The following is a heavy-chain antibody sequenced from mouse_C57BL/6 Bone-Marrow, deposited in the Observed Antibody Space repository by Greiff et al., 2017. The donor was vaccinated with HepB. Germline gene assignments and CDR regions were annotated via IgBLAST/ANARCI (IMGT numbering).Heavy chain of an antibody. CDR2: ISSGGSYT. CDR3: ARQITEAY. J-gene: IGHJ3*01. CDR1: GFTFSSYG. Sequence: EVHLVESGGDLVKPGGSLKLSCAASGFTFSSYGMSWVRQTPDKRLEWVATISSGGSYTYYPDSVKGRFTISRDNAKNTLYLQMSSLKSEDTAMYYCARQITEAYWGQGTLVTVSA. D-gene: IGHD1-3*01. V-gene: IGHV5-6*01.